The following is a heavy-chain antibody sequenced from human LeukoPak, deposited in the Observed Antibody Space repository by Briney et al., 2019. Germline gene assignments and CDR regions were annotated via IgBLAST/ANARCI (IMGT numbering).Heavy chain of an antibody. V-gene: IGHV4-4*08. CDR2: IYASGST. CDR1: GGSISSYY. D-gene: IGHD1-26*01. Sequence: SETLSLTCTVSGGSISSYYWSWIRQPPGKGLEWLGHIYASGSTNNNPSLKSRVTISVDTSKNQFSLKLSSVTAADTAVYYCARGGAFDIWGQGTMVTVSS. CDR3: ARGGAFDI. J-gene: IGHJ3*02.